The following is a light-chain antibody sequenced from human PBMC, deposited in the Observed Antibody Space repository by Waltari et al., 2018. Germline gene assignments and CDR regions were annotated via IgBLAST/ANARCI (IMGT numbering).Light chain of an antibody. CDR3: MQGTHRPWT. J-gene: IGKJ1*01. Sequence: DVVMTQSPLSLAVILGQPASISCRSSQSLVSRDGSTYFNWFQQRPGQSPRRLLYKVSNRDSGVPDRFRGSGSGTDFTLRISRVEAEDVGVYYCMQGTHRPWTFGQGTKVEIK. V-gene: IGKV2-30*01. CDR2: KVS. CDR1: QSLVSRDGSTY.